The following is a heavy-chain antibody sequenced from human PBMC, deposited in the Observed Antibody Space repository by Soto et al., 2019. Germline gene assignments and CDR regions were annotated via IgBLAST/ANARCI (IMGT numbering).Heavy chain of an antibody. CDR2: IYPGDSDT. V-gene: IGHV5-51*01. J-gene: IGHJ6*02. D-gene: IGHD3-16*02. CDR3: ARHYGYYDYVWGRYRPGDNYYLGMEV. Sequence: EVQLVQSGAEVKKPGESLKISCKGSGYSFTSYWIGWVRQMPGKGLEWMGIIYPGDSDTRYSPSFQGQVTISADKSINPAYLQWSSPKASDTAMEYCARHYGYYDYVWGRYRPGDNYYLGMEVWGQGTPVTVSS. CDR1: GYSFTSYW.